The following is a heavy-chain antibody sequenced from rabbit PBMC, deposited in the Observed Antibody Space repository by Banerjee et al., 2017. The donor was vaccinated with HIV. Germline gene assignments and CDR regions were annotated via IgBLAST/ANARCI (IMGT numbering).Heavy chain of an antibody. Sequence: QSLEESGGGLVQPEGSLTLTCTASGFTFSSYWMSWVRQAPGKGLEWIAFIDPDYGSTDYTTWAKGRFTISSDNAQSTVDLQMNSLTAADTATYFCARDVVGYFSLWGPGTLVTVS. D-gene: IGHD4-2*01. CDR3: ARDVVGYFSL. J-gene: IGHJ4*01. V-gene: IGHV1S7*01. CDR2: IDPDYGST. CDR1: GFTFSSYW.